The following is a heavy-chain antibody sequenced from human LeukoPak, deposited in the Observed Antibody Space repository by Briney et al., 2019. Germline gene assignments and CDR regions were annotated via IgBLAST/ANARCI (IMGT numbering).Heavy chain of an antibody. Sequence: GGSLRLSCTVSGFTVSSNSMSWVRQAPGKGLEWVSFIYSDNTHYSDSVKGRFTISRDNSKNTLYLQMNSLRAEDTAVYYCARPNIRYCSGGACSNDGSDYWGQGTLVTVSS. D-gene: IGHD2-15*01. CDR2: IYSDNT. CDR3: ARPNIRYCSGGACSNDGSDY. CDR1: GFTVSSNS. V-gene: IGHV3-53*01. J-gene: IGHJ4*02.